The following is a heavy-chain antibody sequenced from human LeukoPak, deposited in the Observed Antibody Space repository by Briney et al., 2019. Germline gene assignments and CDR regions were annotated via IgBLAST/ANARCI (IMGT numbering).Heavy chain of an antibody. Sequence: GGSLRLSCAASGFIFSSYGMHWVRQAPGKRLEWVAFIRYDGRNKYYADSVKGRFTISRDNSKNTLYLQMNSLRGEDTAVYYCAKDSLRERIVGSTTRGVNDYWGQGTLVTVSS. CDR3: AKDSLRERIVGSTTRGVNDY. D-gene: IGHD1-26*01. V-gene: IGHV3-30*02. J-gene: IGHJ4*02. CDR1: GFIFSSYG. CDR2: IRYDGRNK.